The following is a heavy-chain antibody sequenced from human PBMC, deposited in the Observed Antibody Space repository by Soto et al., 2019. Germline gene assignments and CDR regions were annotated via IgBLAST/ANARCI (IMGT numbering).Heavy chain of an antibody. CDR2: ISAYNGNT. J-gene: IGHJ5*02. CDR1: GYTFTNYG. V-gene: IGHV1-18*01. Sequence: ASVKVSCKASGYTFTNYGISWVRQAPGLGLEWMGWISAYNGNTNYAQKLQGRVTMTTDTSTSTAYMELRSLRSDDKAVYYCGRDPHISPDGTQRWFDPWGQGALVTVSS. CDR3: GRDPHISPDGTQRWFDP. D-gene: IGHD1-1*01.